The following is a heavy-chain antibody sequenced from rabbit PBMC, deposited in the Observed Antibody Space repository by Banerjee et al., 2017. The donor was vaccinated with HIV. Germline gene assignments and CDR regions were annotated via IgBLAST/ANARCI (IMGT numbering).Heavy chain of an antibody. J-gene: IGHJ4*01. CDR1: GFDFSRYYM. CDR3: VRDFPYSSSIGL. Sequence: QEQLKESGGGLVQPGGSLKLSCKASGFDFSRYYMSWVRQAPGMGLEWIGYIDPVIGNTVYATWAKGRFTISRTSSTTVALQMTSLTAADTATYFCVRDFPYSSSIGLWGPGTLVTVS. D-gene: IGHD1-1*01. CDR2: IDPVIGNT. V-gene: IGHV1S45*01.